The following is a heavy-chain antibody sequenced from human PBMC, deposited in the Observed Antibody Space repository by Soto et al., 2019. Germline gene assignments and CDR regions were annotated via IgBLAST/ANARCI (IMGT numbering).Heavy chain of an antibody. D-gene: IGHD2-2*01. V-gene: IGHV5-51*01. CDR3: ARRGAAIRPYSYGMDV. Sequence: GESLKISCKGSGYSFTSYWIGWVRQMPGKGLEWMGIIYPGDSDTRYSPSFQGQVTISADKSISTAYLQWSSLKASDTAMYYCARRGAAIRPYSYGMDVWGQGTTVTVSS. CDR2: IYPGDSDT. J-gene: IGHJ6*02. CDR1: GYSFTSYW.